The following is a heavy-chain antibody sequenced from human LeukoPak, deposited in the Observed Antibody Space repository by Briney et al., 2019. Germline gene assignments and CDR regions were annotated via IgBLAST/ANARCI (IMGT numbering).Heavy chain of an antibody. V-gene: IGHV3-30*02. J-gene: IGHJ3*01. D-gene: IGHD2-2*01. Sequence: GGSLRLSCAASGFTFSSYGMHWVRQTPGKGLEWVAFIRYDGSDKYYADSVKGRFTISRDNSKNTLHLQMNSLRPEDTAVYYCAKDFLIKMRTPGAFDLWGQETMVTLSS. CDR1: GFTFSSYG. CDR2: IRYDGSDK. CDR3: AKDFLIKMRTPGAFDL.